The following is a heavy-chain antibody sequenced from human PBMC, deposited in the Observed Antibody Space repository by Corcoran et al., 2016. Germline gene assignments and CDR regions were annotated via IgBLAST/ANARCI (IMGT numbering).Heavy chain of an antibody. CDR3: ARSPLPNKEYYFDY. Sequence: QVQLQESGPGLVKPSETLSLTCTVSGGSISSYYWSWIRQPPGKGLEWIGYIYYSGSTNYNPSLKSRVTISVDTSKNQFSLKLSSVTAADTAVYYCARSPLPNKEYYFDYWGQGTLVTVSS. CDR1: GGSISSYY. CDR2: IYYSGST. J-gene: IGHJ4*02. V-gene: IGHV4-59*01.